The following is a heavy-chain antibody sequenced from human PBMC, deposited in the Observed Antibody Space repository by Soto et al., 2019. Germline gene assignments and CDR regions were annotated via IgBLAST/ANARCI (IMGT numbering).Heavy chain of an antibody. D-gene: IGHD3-16*01. CDR1: GFTFSTYW. J-gene: IGHJ4*02. CDR2: IKQDGTET. V-gene: IGHV3-7*01. Sequence: EVQLVESGGGMVQPGGSLRLSCAASGFTFSTYWMSWVRQAPGQGLQWVANIKQDGTETHYVESVKGRFTISRDNAKNSLCLQMNGLGVEDTAVYYCAREANLGCWGQGTLVTVSS. CDR3: AREANLGC.